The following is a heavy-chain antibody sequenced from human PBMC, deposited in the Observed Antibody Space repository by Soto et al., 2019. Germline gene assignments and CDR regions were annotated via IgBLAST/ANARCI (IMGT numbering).Heavy chain of an antibody. CDR3: AHGAPVLLWFGELSQDAFDI. Sequence: QITLKESGPTLVKPTQTLTLTCTFSGFSLSTSGVGVGWIRQPPGKALEWLALIYWNDDKRYSPSLKSRLTITKDTSENQVVLTMTNMDPVDTATYYCAHGAPVLLWFGELSQDAFDIWGQGTMVTVSS. CDR2: IYWNDDK. J-gene: IGHJ3*02. D-gene: IGHD3-10*01. CDR1: GFSLSTSGVG. V-gene: IGHV2-5*01.